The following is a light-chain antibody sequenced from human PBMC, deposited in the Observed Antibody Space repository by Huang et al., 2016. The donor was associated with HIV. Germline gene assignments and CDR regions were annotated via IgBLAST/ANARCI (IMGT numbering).Light chain of an antibody. J-gene: IGKJ1*01. CDR2: GAS. CDR1: QSIKSN. Sequence: IVMTQSPVTLSVSPGERAALSCRAGQSIKSNLAWYQQKPGQAPRRLLDGASTRATGVPARVSGSGSGTEFTLTINNLQSDDFAVYYCQQYDYWPPVTFGQGTKV. CDR3: QQYDYWPPVT. V-gene: IGKV3-15*01.